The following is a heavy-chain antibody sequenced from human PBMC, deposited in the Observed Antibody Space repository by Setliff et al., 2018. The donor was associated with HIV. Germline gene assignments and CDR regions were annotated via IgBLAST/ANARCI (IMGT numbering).Heavy chain of an antibody. CDR3: ARGGKRAFDI. CDR1: GDSINSHF. CDR2: ISSTGAA. J-gene: IGHJ3*02. Sequence: SETLSLTCTVSGDSINSHFWTWIRQSPRKGLEWIGYISSTGAAWYNPSLRSRVTMSIDTSKIHFSLTLSSVSGADTALYFCARGGKRAFDIWGQGAMVTVSS. V-gene: IGHV4-59*11.